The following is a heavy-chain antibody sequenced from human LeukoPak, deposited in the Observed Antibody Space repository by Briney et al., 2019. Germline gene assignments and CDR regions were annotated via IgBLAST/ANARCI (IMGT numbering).Heavy chain of an antibody. Sequence: GGSLRLSCAASGFTFSTYVMHWVRQAPGKGLEWVAVISFDGNSKYYSDSVKGRFTISRDNSKNTLYLQMNTLRSEDTAVYYCAKDPRPQHDIFTGYLAYWGQGTLVTVSS. V-gene: IGHV3-30*18. D-gene: IGHD3-9*01. CDR2: ISFDGNSK. J-gene: IGHJ4*02. CDR1: GFTFSTYV. CDR3: AKDPRPQHDIFTGYLAY.